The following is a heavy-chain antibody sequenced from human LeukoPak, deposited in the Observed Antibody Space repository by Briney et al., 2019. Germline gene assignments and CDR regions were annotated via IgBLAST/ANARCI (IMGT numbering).Heavy chain of an antibody. V-gene: IGHV1-2*06. CDR3: ARESPEDAFDI. CDR2: INPNSGGT. CDR1: GHTFTGYY. J-gene: IGHJ3*02. Sequence: ASVKVSCKTSGHTFTGYYIHWVRQAPGQGLEWMGRINPNSGGTNYAQKFQDRVTMTRDTSISTAYMELSRLRSDDTAVYYCARESPEDAFDIWGQGTMVTVSS.